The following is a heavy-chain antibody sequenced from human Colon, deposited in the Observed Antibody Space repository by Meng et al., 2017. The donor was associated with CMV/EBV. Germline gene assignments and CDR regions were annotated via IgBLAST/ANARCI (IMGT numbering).Heavy chain of an antibody. CDR2: ISAYNGNT. V-gene: IGHV1-18*01. Sequence: ASVKVSCKASGYTFTSYGISWVRQAPGQGLEWMGWISAYNGNTNYAQKLQGRVTMTTDTSTSTAYMELRSLRSDDTAVYCCARDRDSSYYYNMGVWGQGTTVTVSS. CDR1: GYTFTSYG. CDR3: ARDRDSSYYYNMGV. J-gene: IGHJ6*02.